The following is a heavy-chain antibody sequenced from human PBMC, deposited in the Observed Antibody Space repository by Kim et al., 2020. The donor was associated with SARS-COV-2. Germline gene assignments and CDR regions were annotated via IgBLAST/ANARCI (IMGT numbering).Heavy chain of an antibody. CDR2: IYIGGNT. CDR3: ASLPDRRIAVNDGVDV. D-gene: IGHD6-13*01. J-gene: IGHJ6*01. V-gene: IGHV4-39*01. Sequence: SETLSLTCTVSGGSIATSGNYWNWIRQSPKKGLEWIASIYIGGNTYDDESLRSRATISVDASKNQFFLKLRSVTAADTAVYYCASLPDRRIAVNDGVDV. CDR1: GGSIATSGNY.